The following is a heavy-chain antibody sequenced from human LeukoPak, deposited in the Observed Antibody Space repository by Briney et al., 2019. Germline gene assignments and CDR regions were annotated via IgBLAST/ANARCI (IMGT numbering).Heavy chain of an antibody. J-gene: IGHJ6*03. Sequence: PGGSLRLSCAASGFTFSSYWMNWVRQAPGKGLEWVANIKHNGGEKYYMDSVKGRFTISRDNAKNSLYLQMNSLRAEDTAVYYCARARTATIAVYYYMDVWGKGTTVTISS. CDR3: ARARTATIAVYYYMDV. CDR2: IKHNGGEK. D-gene: IGHD5-12*01. CDR1: GFTFSSYW. V-gene: IGHV3-7*01.